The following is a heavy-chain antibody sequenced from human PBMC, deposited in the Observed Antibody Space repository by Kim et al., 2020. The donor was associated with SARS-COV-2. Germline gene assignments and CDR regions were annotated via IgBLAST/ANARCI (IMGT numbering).Heavy chain of an antibody. CDR3: TTEPMGLLLPPLGY. D-gene: IGHD3-16*01. Sequence: AAPVKGRFTISRDDSKNTLYLQMNSLKTEDTAVYYCTTEPMGLLLPPLGYWGQGTLVTVSS. J-gene: IGHJ4*02. V-gene: IGHV3-15*01.